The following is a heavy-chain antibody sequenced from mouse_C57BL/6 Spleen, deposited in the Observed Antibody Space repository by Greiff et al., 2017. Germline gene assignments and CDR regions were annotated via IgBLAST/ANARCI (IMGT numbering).Heavy chain of an antibody. J-gene: IGHJ2*01. CDR1: GYSFTGYY. CDR2: INPSTGGT. CDR3: ARPTNPGNHDY. Sequence: VQLQQSGPELVKPGASVKISCKASGYSFTGYYMNWVKQSPEKSLEWIGEINPSTGGTTYNQKFKAKATLTVDKSSSTAYMQLKSLTSEDSAVYYCARPTNPGNHDYWGQGTTLTVSS. V-gene: IGHV1-42*01. D-gene: IGHD2-1*01.